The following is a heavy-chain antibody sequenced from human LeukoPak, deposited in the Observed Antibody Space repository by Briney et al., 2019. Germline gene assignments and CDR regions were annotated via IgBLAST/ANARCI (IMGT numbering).Heavy chain of an antibody. V-gene: IGHV3-48*01. CDR3: ARDDVRVAGTLFDY. CDR2: MSSSSSTI. J-gene: IGHJ4*02. Sequence: PGGSLRLSCAASGFSFSSYSLNWVRQAPGKGLEWVSYMSSSSSTIYYADSVKGRFTISRDNAKNSLYLQMNSLRAEDTAVYYCARDDVRVAGTLFDYWGQGTLVTVSS. CDR1: GFSFSSYS. D-gene: IGHD6-19*01.